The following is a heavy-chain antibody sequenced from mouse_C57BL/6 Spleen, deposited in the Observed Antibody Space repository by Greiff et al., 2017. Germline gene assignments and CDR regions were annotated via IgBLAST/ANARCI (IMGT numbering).Heavy chain of an antibody. D-gene: IGHD2-4*01. Sequence: VQLQQPGAELVKPGASVKVSCKASGYTFTSYWMHWVKQRPGQGLEWIGRIHPSDSDTNYNQKFKGKATLTVDKSTSTAYRQLSTPTSGDSAVYYSASHDYDGVYWGQGTTLTVSS. V-gene: IGHV1-74*01. CDR3: ASHDYDGVY. J-gene: IGHJ2*01. CDR2: IHPSDSDT. CDR1: GYTFTSYW.